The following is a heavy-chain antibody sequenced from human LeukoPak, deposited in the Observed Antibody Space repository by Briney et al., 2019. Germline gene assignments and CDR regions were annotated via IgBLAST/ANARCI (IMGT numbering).Heavy chain of an antibody. CDR1: GYSISSGYY. CDR2: IYHSGST. V-gene: IGHV4-38-2*02. Sequence: PSETLSLTCTVSGYSISSGYYWGWIRPPPGKGLEWIGSIYHSGSTYYNPSLKSRVTISVDTSKNQFSLKLSSVTAADTAVYYCARVKVGARTFDYWGQGTPVTVSS. CDR3: ARVKVGARTFDY. D-gene: IGHD1-26*01. J-gene: IGHJ4*02.